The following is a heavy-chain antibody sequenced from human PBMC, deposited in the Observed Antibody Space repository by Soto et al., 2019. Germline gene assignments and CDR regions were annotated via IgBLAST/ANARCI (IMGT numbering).Heavy chain of an antibody. J-gene: IGHJ3*01. D-gene: IGHD2-15*01. V-gene: IGHV4-59*01. CDR1: GGSITPYY. CDR2: VSYSGKT. Sequence: QVQLQESGPGLVKTSDTLSLTCTVSGGSITPYYWSWIRQPPGEGLEWIGYVSYSGKTGYTPSLKSRVTMSIDTSKNEFYLKLTSLTAADAATYYCARERWPVVTAFDVWGQGTMVAVSS. CDR3: ARERWPVVTAFDV.